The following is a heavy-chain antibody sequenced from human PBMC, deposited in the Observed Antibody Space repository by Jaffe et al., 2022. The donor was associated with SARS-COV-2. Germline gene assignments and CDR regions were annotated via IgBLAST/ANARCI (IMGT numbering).Heavy chain of an antibody. CDR2: VSYDGRRQ. D-gene: IGHD3-10*01. CDR3: ARSHYGSGSDYYFDY. V-gene: IGHV3-30*04. CDR1: GFTFTSFA. Sequence: QEQLVESGGGVVQPGRSLRLSCAASGFTFTSFAMHWVRQVPGRGLEWVAVVSYDGRRQYYTDSVKGRFTISRDNSKNTLYLEMRSLRIEDTAVYNCARSHYGSGSDYYFDYWGQGTLVTVSP. J-gene: IGHJ4*02.